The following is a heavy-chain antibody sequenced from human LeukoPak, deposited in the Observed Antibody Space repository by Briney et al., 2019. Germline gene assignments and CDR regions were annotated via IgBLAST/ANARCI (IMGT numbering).Heavy chain of an antibody. V-gene: IGHV3-23*01. J-gene: IGHJ4*02. CDR1: GFTFSSYW. CDR2: ISGNGDYT. D-gene: IGHD3-16*01. Sequence: GGSLRLSCAASGFTFSSYWMNWVRQAPGKGLEWVSSISGNGDYTYYADSAKGRFAISRDNSKITLYLQMNSLRAEDTAVYYCAKEDRGGLVDFWGQGTLVTVSS. CDR3: AKEDRGGLVDF.